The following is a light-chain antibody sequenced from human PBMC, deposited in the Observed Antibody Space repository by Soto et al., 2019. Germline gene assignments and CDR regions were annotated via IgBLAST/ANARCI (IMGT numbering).Light chain of an antibody. CDR3: QQSYSTPMST. CDR2: AAS. J-gene: IGKJ2*01. V-gene: IGKV1-39*01. Sequence: DIQMTQSPSSLSASVGDRVTITCRASQSISSYLNWYQQKPGKAPKLLIYAASSLQSGVPSRFSGSGSGTDFTLTISSLQPEDFATYYGQQSYSTPMSTFGQGTKLEIK. CDR1: QSISSY.